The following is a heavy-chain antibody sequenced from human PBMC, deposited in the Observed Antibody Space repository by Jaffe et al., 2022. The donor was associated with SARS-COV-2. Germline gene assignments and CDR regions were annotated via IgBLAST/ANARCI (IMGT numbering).Heavy chain of an antibody. CDR2: IYPGDSDA. Sequence: EVRLLQSGAEVKKPGESLKISCKGSEYTFSAYWIGWVRQMPGKGLEWMGIIYPGDSDARYSPSFQGQVTFSADKSISTAYLQWSSLKASDTAMYYCARRKRLVGFDAFDIWGQGTMVTVSS. CDR3: ARRKRLVGFDAFDI. D-gene: IGHD3-16*01. CDR1: EYTFSAYW. J-gene: IGHJ3*02. V-gene: IGHV5-51*01.